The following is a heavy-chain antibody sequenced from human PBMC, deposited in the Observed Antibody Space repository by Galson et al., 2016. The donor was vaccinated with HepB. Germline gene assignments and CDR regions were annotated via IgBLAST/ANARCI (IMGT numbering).Heavy chain of an antibody. CDR2: IDQDGSEK. CDR3: ARDNSRRENSGYHAFDI. J-gene: IGHJ3*02. V-gene: IGHV3-7*05. Sequence: SLRLSCAASGFTFSKYWMSWVRQAPGKGLEWVANIDQDGSEKYYVDSVKGRVTISRDNAKNDLYLQMNSLGAEDTAVYYCARDNSRRENSGYHAFDIWGQGTMVTVSS. CDR1: GFTFSKYW. D-gene: IGHD3-22*01.